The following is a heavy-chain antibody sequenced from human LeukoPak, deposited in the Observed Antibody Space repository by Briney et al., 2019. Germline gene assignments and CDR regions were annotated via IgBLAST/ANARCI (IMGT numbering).Heavy chain of an antibody. J-gene: IGHJ4*02. CDR1: GGSFSGYY. CDR3: ARGITGTMFFDY. Sequence: PSETLSLTCAVYGGSFSGYYWSWIRQPPGKGLEWIGEINHSGSTNYNPSLKSRVTISVDTSKNQFSLKLSSVTAADTAVYYCARGITGTMFFDYWGQGTLVTVSS. D-gene: IGHD1-7*01. V-gene: IGHV4-34*01. CDR2: INHSGST.